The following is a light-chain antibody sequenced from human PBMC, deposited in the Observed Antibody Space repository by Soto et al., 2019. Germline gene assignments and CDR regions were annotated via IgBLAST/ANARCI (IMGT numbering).Light chain of an antibody. CDR2: GVT. CDR3: SSLTSSRIDV. CDR1: HNDIGTYDY. J-gene: IGLJ1*01. V-gene: IGLV2-14*03. Sequence: QSALTQPTSVSGSPGQSITISCTGNHNDIGTYDYVSWYQQHPGRAPRLLIHGVTTRPSGISGRFSASKSGLTASLTISGLQPEDEADYYCSSLTSSRIDVFGPGTKLTVL.